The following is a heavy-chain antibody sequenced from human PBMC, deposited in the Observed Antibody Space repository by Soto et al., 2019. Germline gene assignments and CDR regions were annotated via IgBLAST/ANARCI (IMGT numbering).Heavy chain of an antibody. CDR1: GGSISSSNW. CDR3: ARTGAIAVANYYLDY. D-gene: IGHD6-19*01. Sequence: SETLSLTCTVSGGSISSSNWWSWVRQPPGKGLEWIGEIYHSGSTNYNPSLKSRVTISVDKSKNQFSLKLSSVTAADTAVYYCARTGAIAVANYYLDYWGQGPLGT. CDR2: IYHSGST. V-gene: IGHV4-4*02. J-gene: IGHJ4*02.